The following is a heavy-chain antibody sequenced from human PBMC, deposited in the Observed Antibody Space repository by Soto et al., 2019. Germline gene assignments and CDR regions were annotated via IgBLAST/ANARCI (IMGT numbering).Heavy chain of an antibody. CDR3: ARGSSGWSSIRLDD. Sequence: PSETLSLTCTVSSGSITSVNSYWSWIRQFPGEGLEWIGYIYYSGSSYYNPSLKGRVTISEDTSKKQFSLKLNSVTAADTAVYYCARGSSGWSSIRLDDWGQGTLVTVSS. CDR1: SGSITSVNSY. J-gene: IGHJ4*02. CDR2: IYYSGSS. D-gene: IGHD6-19*01. V-gene: IGHV4-31*03.